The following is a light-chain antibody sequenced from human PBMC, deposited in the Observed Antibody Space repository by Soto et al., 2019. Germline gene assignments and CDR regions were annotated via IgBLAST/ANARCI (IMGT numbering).Light chain of an antibody. J-gene: IGLJ2*01. CDR2: RNN. V-gene: IGLV1-47*01. Sequence: QSVLTQPPSASGTPGQRVTISCSGSSSNIGSNYVYWYQQLPGTAPTLLIYRNNRRPSGVPDRFSGSKSGTSASLAISGLRSEDEADYYCAAWDDSLSAYVVFGGGTQLTVL. CDR1: SSNIGSNY. CDR3: AAWDDSLSAYVV.